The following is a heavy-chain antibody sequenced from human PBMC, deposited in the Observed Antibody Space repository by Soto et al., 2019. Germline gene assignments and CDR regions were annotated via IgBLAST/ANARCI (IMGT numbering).Heavy chain of an antibody. CDR1: GGTFSSYA. CDR3: ARDGDTYYYDSSGYLVSDAFDI. V-gene: IGHV1-69*12. J-gene: IGHJ3*02. Sequence: QVQLVQSGAEVKKPGSSVKVSCKASGGTFSSYAISWVRQAPGQGLEWMGGIIPIFGTANYAQKFQGRVTITADEATSTAYMELSSLRSEDTAVYYCARDGDTYYYDSSGYLVSDAFDIWGQGTMVTVSS. D-gene: IGHD3-22*01. CDR2: IIPIFGTA.